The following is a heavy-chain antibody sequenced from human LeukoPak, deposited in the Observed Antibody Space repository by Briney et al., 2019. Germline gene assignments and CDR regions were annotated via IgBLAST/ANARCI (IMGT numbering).Heavy chain of an antibody. Sequence: SVKVSCKASGGTFSSYAISWVRQAPGQGLEWMGRIIPIFGTANYAQKFQGRVTVTTDESTSTAYMELSSLRSEDTAVYYCASELRFLEWLSVDPWGQGTLVTVPS. V-gene: IGHV1-69*05. CDR2: IIPIFGTA. CDR3: ASELRFLEWLSVDP. CDR1: GGTFSSYA. J-gene: IGHJ5*02. D-gene: IGHD3-3*01.